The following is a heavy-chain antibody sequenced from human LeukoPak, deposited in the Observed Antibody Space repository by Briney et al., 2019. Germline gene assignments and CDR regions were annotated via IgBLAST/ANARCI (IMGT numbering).Heavy chain of an antibody. CDR1: GGTFSSYA. CDR3: ARDHSSKFDP. D-gene: IGHD2-2*01. CDR2: IIPIFGTA. J-gene: IGHJ5*02. Sequence: ASVKVSCKASGGTFSSYAISWVRQAPGQGLEWMGGIIPIFGTANYAQKFQGRVTITADESTSTAYMELSSLRSEDTAVYYCARDHSSKFDPWGQGTLVTVSS. V-gene: IGHV1-69*13.